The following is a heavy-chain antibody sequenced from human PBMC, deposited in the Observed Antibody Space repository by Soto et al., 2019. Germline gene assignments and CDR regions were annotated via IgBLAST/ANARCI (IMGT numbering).Heavy chain of an antibody. CDR2: IIPMFGTA. Sequence: QVQLVQSGAEVKKPGSSVKVSCKASGGTFSTYAISWVRQAPGQGLEWMGGIIPMFGTAKYAQKFQGRVTITADESTTTAYMGLSSLGSDDTAVYYCARLPDYFTRSGYYYGVDYWGQGTLVTVSS. D-gene: IGHD3-22*01. CDR1: GGTFSTYA. CDR3: ARLPDYFTRSGYYYGVDY. V-gene: IGHV1-69*01. J-gene: IGHJ4*02.